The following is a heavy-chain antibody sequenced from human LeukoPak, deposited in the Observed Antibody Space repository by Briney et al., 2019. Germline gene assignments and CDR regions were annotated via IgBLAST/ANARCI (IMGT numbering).Heavy chain of an antibody. V-gene: IGHV1-18*01. J-gene: IGHJ4*02. CDR3: ARVRGSSGYSGLGY. Sequence: GASVKVSCKASGYTFTSYGISWVRQAPGQGLEWMGWISAYNGNTDYAQKLQGRVTMTTDTSTSTAYMELRSLRSDDTAVYYCARVRGSSGYSGLGYWGQGTLVTVSS. CDR2: ISAYNGNT. CDR1: GYTFTSYG. D-gene: IGHD3-22*01.